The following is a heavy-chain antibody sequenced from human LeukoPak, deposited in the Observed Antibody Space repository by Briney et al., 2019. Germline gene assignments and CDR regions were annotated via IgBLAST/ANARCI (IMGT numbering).Heavy chain of an antibody. Sequence: GGSLRLSCAASGFTFSDYYMSWIRQAPGKGLEWISYITSSGSTIYYADSVKGRFTISRDNAKNSLYLQMNSLRAEDTAVYYCAGHYAASVAFDIWGQGTMVTVSS. J-gene: IGHJ3*02. V-gene: IGHV3-11*01. CDR2: ITSSGSTI. D-gene: IGHD3-16*01. CDR3: AGHYAASVAFDI. CDR1: GFTFSDYY.